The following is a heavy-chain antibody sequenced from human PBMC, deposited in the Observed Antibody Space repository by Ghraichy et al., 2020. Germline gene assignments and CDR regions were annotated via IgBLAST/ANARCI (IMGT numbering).Heavy chain of an antibody. V-gene: IGHV4-39*01. D-gene: IGHD2-8*01. CDR2: IYYSGST. J-gene: IGHJ5*02. CDR1: GGSISSRSYY. Sequence: SETLSLTCSVSGGSISSRSYYWGWIRQPPGKGLEWIGSIYYSGSTYYNPSLKSRLTIAVDTSKNQFSLKLSSVTAADTAVYYCASRRVGYCTNDVCYLGLDPWGQGTLVTGSA. CDR3: ASRRVGYCTNDVCYLGLDP.